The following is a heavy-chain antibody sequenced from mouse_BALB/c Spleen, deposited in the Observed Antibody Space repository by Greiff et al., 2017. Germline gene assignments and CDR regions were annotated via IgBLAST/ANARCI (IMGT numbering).Heavy chain of an antibody. V-gene: IGHV5-4*02. CDR3: ARDSDGNSDFDY. Sequence: EVKLVESGGGLVKPGGSLKLSCAASGFTFSDYYMYWVRQTPEKRLEWVATISDGGSYTYYPDSVKGRFTISRDNAKNNLYLQMSSLKSEDTAMYYCARDSDGNSDFDYWGQGTTLTVSS. D-gene: IGHD2-1*01. CDR1: GFTFSDYY. J-gene: IGHJ2*01. CDR2: ISDGGSYT.